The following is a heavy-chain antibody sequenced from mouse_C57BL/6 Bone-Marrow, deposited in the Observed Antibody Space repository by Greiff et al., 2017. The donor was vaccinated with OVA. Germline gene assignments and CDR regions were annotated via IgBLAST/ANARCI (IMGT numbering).Heavy chain of an antibody. V-gene: IGHV1-15*01. CDR1: GYTFTDYE. CDR2: IDPETGGT. D-gene: IGHD1-1*01. CDR3: TRITTSY. J-gene: IGHJ3*01. Sequence: VHLVESGAELVRPGASVTLSCKASGYTFTDYEMHWVKQTPVHGLEWIGAIDPETGGTAYNQKFKGKAILTADKSSSTAYMELRSLTSEDSAVYYCTRITTSYWGQGTLVTVSA.